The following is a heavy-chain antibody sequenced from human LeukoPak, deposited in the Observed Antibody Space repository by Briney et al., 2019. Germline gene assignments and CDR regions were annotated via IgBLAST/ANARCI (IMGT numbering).Heavy chain of an antibody. CDR2: MNPNSGNT. Sequence: GASVKVSCKASGYTFTSYDINLVRHATGQGLEWMGWMNPNSGNTGYAQKFQGRVTMTRNTSISTAYMELSSLRSEDTAVYYCASVCGSSCPRYFDYWGQGTLVTVSS. D-gene: IGHD6-13*01. V-gene: IGHV1-8*01. J-gene: IGHJ4*02. CDR3: ASVCGSSCPRYFDY. CDR1: GYTFTSYD.